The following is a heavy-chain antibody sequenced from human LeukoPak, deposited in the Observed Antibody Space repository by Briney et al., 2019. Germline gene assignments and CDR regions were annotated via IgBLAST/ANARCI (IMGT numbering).Heavy chain of an antibody. CDR3: TTARAHEDAFDI. CDR1: GFTFSNAW. J-gene: IGHJ3*02. CDR2: IKSKTDGGTT. Sequence: GGSLRLSCAASGFTFSNAWMSWVRQAPGKGLEWVGRIKSKTDGGTTDYAAPVKGRFTISRDDSKNTLYLQMNSLKTEDTAVYYCTTARAHEDAFDIWGQGTMVTVSS. D-gene: IGHD3-10*01. V-gene: IGHV3-15*01.